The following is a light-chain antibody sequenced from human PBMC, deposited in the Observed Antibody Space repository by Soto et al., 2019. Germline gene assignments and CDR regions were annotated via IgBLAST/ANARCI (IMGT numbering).Light chain of an antibody. J-gene: IGLJ2*01. CDR3: SSYAGNNNVV. CDR1: SSDVGGYKF. CDR2: EVS. V-gene: IGLV2-8*01. Sequence: QSALTQPPSASGSPGQSVTISCTGTSSDVGGYKFVSWYQQHPGKAPKLLIFEVSRRPSGVPDRFSGSKSGNTASLTVSGLQAEDEADYYFSSYAGNNNVVFGGGTKLTVL.